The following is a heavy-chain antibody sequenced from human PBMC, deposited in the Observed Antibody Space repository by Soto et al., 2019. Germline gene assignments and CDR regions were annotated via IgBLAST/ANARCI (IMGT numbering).Heavy chain of an antibody. J-gene: IGHJ5*02. CDR2: IYHSGST. CDR3: ARAQPQYRYNWFDP. CDR1: GYSISSGYY. D-gene: IGHD2-2*01. V-gene: IGHV4-38-2*01. Sequence: PSETLSLTCAVSGYSISSGYYWGWIRQPPGKGLEWIGSIYHSGSTYYNPSLKSRVTISVDTSKNQFSLKLSSVTAADTAVYYCARAQPQYRYNWFDPLGQGTLVTVSS.